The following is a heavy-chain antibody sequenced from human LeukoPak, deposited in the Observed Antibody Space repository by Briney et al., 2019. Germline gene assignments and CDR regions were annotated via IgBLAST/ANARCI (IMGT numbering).Heavy chain of an antibody. D-gene: IGHD3-22*01. Sequence: GASVKVSCKASGYTFTTYGIHWVRQAPGQRFEWMGWINADNGNTKYSQKFQGRVTITRDTSASTAYMELSSLRSEDTAVYYCARGASDDYYDSSGYYFYWGQGTLVTVSS. CDR1: GYTFTTYG. CDR2: INADNGNT. CDR3: ARGASDDYYDSSGYYFY. V-gene: IGHV1-3*01. J-gene: IGHJ4*02.